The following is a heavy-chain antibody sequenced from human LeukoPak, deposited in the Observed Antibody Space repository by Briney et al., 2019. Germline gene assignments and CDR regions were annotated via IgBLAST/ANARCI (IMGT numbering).Heavy chain of an antibody. Sequence: PGGSLRLSCVASGFTFSTYPMTWVRQAPGKGLEWVSVISGSDDGKNYAHYSDSVKGRFTISRDNSKNTLYLQMNSLRAEDTAVYYCAKEDTVRYGYPYYFDYWGQGTLVTVSS. V-gene: IGHV3-23*01. CDR2: ISGSDDGKNYA. CDR1: GFTFSTYP. D-gene: IGHD5-18*01. CDR3: AKEDTVRYGYPYYFDY. J-gene: IGHJ4*02.